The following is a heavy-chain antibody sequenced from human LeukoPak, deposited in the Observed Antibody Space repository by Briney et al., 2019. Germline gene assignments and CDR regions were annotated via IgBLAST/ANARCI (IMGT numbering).Heavy chain of an antibody. J-gene: IGHJ6*02. CDR2: IYSGGST. CDR3: ARDEGDYYGMDV. CDR1: GFTVSSNY. Sequence: PGGSLRLSCAASGFTVSSNYMSWVRQAPGKGLEWVSVIYSGGSTYYADSVRGRFTISRDNSKNTLYLQMNSLRAEDTAVYYCARDEGDYYGMDVWGQGTTVTVSS. V-gene: IGHV3-66*01.